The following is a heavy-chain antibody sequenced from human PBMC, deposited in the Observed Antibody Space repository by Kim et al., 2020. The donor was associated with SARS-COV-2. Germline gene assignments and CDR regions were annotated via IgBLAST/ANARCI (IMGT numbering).Heavy chain of an antibody. D-gene: IGHD2-2*02. J-gene: IGHJ6*02. V-gene: IGHV5-51*01. Sequence: GESLKISCKASGYTFTNNWIGWVRQMPGKGLEWMGIIYPPDSVTRYSPSFQGQVTISVDKSIFTAYLQWNSLEASDTAIYYCARQGCSSTSCHTVDVWGQGTTVTVSS. CDR2: IYPPDSVT. CDR3: ARQGCSSTSCHTVDV. CDR1: GYTFTNNW.